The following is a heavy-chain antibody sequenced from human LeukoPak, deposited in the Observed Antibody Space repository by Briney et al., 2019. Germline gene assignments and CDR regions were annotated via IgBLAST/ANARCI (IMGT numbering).Heavy chain of an antibody. J-gene: IGHJ3*02. CDR1: GFTFDDYG. Sequence: GGFLRLSCAASGFTFDDYGMSWVRQAPGKGLEWVSGINWNGGSTGYADSVKGRFTISRDNAKNSLYLQMNSLRAEDTALYYCARDSTADYYDSSGYADAFDIWGQGTMVTVSS. V-gene: IGHV3-20*04. CDR2: INWNGGST. CDR3: ARDSTADYYDSSGYADAFDI. D-gene: IGHD3-22*01.